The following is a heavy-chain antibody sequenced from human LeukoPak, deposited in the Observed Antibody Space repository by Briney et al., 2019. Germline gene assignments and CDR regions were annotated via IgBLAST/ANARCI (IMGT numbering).Heavy chain of an antibody. CDR1: GFTFYDYA. CDR3: ARGGMTGTTYFDY. V-gene: IGHV3-43D*03. CDR2: ISWDGGST. Sequence: GGSLRLSCAASGFTFYDYAMHWVRQAPGKGLEWVSLISWDGGSTYYADSVKGRFTTSRDNAKNSLYLQMNSLRAEDTAVYYCARGGMTGTTYFDYWGQGTLVTDSS. J-gene: IGHJ4*02. D-gene: IGHD1-20*01.